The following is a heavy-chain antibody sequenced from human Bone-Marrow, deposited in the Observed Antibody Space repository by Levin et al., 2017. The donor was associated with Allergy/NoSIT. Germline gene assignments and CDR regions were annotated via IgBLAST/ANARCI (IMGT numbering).Heavy chain of an antibody. D-gene: IGHD3-16*02. CDR3: TRDTDYVWGSYRYTIFDY. Sequence: GESLKISCTASGFTFGDYAMSWFRQAPGKGLEWVGFIRSKAYGGTTEYAASVKGRFTISRDDSKSIAYLQMNSLKTEDTAVYYCTRDTDYVWGSYRYTIFDYWGQGTLVTVSS. V-gene: IGHV3-49*03. J-gene: IGHJ4*02. CDR1: GFTFGDYA. CDR2: IRSKAYGGTT.